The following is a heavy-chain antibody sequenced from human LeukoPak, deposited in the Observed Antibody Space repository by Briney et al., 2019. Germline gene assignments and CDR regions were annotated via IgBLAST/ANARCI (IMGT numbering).Heavy chain of an antibody. J-gene: IGHJ4*02. V-gene: IGHV4-39*07. CDR3: ARDRPRTFDY. CDR2: IYYSGST. Sequence: PSETLSLTCTVSGGSISSSSYYWGWIRQPPGKGLEWIGSIYYSGSTYYNPSLKSRVTISVDTSKNQFSLKLSSVTAADTAVYYCARDRPRTFDYWGQGTLVTVSS. CDR1: GGSISSSSYY.